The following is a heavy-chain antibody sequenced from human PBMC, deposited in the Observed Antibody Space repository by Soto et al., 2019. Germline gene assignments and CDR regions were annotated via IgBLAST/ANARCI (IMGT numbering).Heavy chain of an antibody. V-gene: IGHV1-2*02. D-gene: IGHD2-8*01. CDR2: INPNNGAT. CDR1: GYTFTGSY. Sequence: ASVKVSCKASGYTFTGSYIHWVRQAPGQGLEWMGWINPNNGATKYGQKFQGRVTLTRDTSITTAYMELSRLRSDHKALYFCARVHCSDGVCYNRLPSWGQGSLVTVSS. J-gene: IGHJ5*02. CDR3: ARVHCSDGVCYNRLPS.